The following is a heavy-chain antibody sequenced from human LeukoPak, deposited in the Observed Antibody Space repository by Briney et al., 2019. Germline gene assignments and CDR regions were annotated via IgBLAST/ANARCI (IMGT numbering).Heavy chain of an antibody. J-gene: IGHJ4*02. CDR1: GYTFTSYD. Sequence: ASVKVSCKASGYTFTSYDINWVRQATGQGLEWMGWMNPNSGNTGYAQKFQGRVTMTRDTSISTAYMELSSLRSEDTAVYYCARVSCSSTSCYDYRGQGALVTVSS. CDR2: MNPNSGNT. CDR3: ARVSCSSTSCYDY. V-gene: IGHV1-8*01. D-gene: IGHD2-2*01.